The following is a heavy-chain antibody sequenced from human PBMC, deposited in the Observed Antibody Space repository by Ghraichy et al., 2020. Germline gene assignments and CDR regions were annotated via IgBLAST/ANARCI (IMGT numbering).Heavy chain of an antibody. CDR2: IKQDGSEK. Sequence: GGSLRLSCAASGFTFSSYWMSWVRQAPGKGLEWVANIKQDGSEKYYVDSVKGRFTISRDNAKNSLYLQMNSLRAEDTAVYYCARDLPTRQAAMVWENWFDPWGQGTLVTVSS. CDR3: ARDLPTRQAAMVWENWFDP. J-gene: IGHJ5*02. V-gene: IGHV3-7*03. D-gene: IGHD5-18*01. CDR1: GFTFSSYW.